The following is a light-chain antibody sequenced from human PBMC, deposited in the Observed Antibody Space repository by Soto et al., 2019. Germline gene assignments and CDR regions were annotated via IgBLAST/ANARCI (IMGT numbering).Light chain of an antibody. Sequence: QSVLTQPPSASGTPGQRVTISCSGSSSNIGSNYVYWYQQLPGTAPKLLIYSNNQRPSGVPDRFSGSKSGTSASLAISGLQSEDEADYHCAAWDDSLNGVVFGGGTKVTVL. V-gene: IGLV1-44*01. J-gene: IGLJ2*01. CDR1: SSNIGSNY. CDR2: SNN. CDR3: AAWDDSLNGVV.